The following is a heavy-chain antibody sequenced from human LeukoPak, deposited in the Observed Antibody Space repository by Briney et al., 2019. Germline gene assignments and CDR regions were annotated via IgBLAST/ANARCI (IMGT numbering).Heavy chain of an antibody. CDR2: VLFDASKK. CDR1: RFTFSSYA. CDR3: AKEGAGTDYALDY. Sequence: PGGSLRLSCAASRFTFSSYAMHWVRQSPGKGLEWVAVVLFDASKKYYADSVKGRFTISRDNSMNTLYLQMNSLRAEDTAVYYCAKEGAGTDYALDYWGQGPLVTVSS. V-gene: IGHV3-30-3*01. D-gene: IGHD3-16*01. J-gene: IGHJ4*02.